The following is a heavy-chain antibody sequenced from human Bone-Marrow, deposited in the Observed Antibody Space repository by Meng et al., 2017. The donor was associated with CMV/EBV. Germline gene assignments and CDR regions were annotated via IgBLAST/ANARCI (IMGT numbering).Heavy chain of an antibody. V-gene: IGHV3-23*01. J-gene: IGHJ4*01. CDR2: ISGSGGST. Sequence: GESLKISCAASGFTFSSYAMSWVRQAPGKGLEWVSAISGSGGSTYYADSVKGRFTISRDNSKNTLYLQMNSLRAEDTAVYYCAKKYYDFWSGYYPDYWGHGTLVTVSS. D-gene: IGHD3-3*01. CDR1: GFTFSSYA. CDR3: AKKYYDFWSGYYPDY.